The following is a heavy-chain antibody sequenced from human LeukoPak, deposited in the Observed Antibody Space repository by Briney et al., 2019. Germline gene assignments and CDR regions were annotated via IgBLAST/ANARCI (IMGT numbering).Heavy chain of an antibody. V-gene: IGHV4-31*03. J-gene: IGHJ5*02. CDR1: GGSISSGGYY. Sequence: SETLSLTCTVSGGSISSGGYYWSWIRQHPGKGLEWIGYICYSGSTYSNPSLKSRLTISVDTSKNQFSLKLTSVTAADTAVYYCARSPYSSSWYWFDPWGQGTLVTVSS. D-gene: IGHD6-13*01. CDR2: ICYSGST. CDR3: ARSPYSSSWYWFDP.